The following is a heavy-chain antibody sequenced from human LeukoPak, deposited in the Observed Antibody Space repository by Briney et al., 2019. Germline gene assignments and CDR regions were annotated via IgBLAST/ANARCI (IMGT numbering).Heavy chain of an antibody. CDR2: IRSKAYGGTT. J-gene: IGHJ6*04. V-gene: IGHV3-49*04. D-gene: IGHD3-16*01. CDR3: TRDRAYGPYDYVWGRHNYFGMDV. Sequence: GGSLRLSCTASGFTFGDYAMSWVRQAPGKGLEWVGFIRSKAYGGTTEYAASVKGRFTISRDDSKSIAYLQMNSLKTEDTAVYYCTRDRAYGPYDYVWGRHNYFGMDVWGKGTTVTVSS. CDR1: GFTFGDYA.